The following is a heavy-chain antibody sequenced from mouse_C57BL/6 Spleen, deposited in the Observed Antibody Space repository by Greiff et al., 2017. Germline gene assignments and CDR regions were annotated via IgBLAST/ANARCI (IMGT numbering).Heavy chain of an antibody. CDR3: ARRGYGSSRNYVDY. J-gene: IGHJ2*01. CDR1: GYSITSGYY. V-gene: IGHV3-6*01. D-gene: IGHD1-1*01. CDR2: ISYDGST. Sequence: EVKLQESGPGLVKPSQSLSLTCSVTGYSITSGYYWTWIRQFPGNNLEWLGYISYDGSTKYNPSLNNRISVTRDTSKNQFFLKLNSVTTEDTATYYCARRGYGSSRNYVDYWGQGTTLTVSS.